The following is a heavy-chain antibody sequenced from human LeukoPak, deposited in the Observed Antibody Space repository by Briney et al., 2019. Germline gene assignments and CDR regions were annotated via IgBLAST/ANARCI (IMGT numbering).Heavy chain of an antibody. CDR3: ARLRLQYPSSDY. J-gene: IGHJ4*02. CDR1: GYTFTGYY. CDR2: INPNSGGT. Sequence: ASVKVSCKASGYTFTGYYMHWVRQAPGQGLEWMGWINPNSGGTNYAQKVQGRVTMTRDTAISTSYMELTRLRSDDTAVYYCARLRLQYPSSDYWGQGPLVTVSS. D-gene: IGHD4-11*01. V-gene: IGHV1-2*02.